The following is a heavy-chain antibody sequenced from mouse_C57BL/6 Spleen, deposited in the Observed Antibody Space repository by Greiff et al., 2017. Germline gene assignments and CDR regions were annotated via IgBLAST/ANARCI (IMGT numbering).Heavy chain of an antibody. V-gene: IGHV1-82*01. D-gene: IGHD1-1*01. CDR3: AREKRYYGSSCLDV. Sequence: QVQLQQSGPELVKPGASVKISCKASGYAFSSSWMNWVKQRPGKGLEWIGRIYPGDGDTNYNGKFKGKATLTADKSSSTAYMQLSSLTSEDSAVYVCAREKRYYGSSCLDVWGTGTTVTVSS. CDR1: GYAFSSSW. J-gene: IGHJ1*03. CDR2: IYPGDGDT.